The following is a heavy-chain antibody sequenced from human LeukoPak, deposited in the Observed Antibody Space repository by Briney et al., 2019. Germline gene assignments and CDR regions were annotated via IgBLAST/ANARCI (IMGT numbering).Heavy chain of an antibody. CDR1: GYTFTSYY. Sequence: ASVKVSCKASGYTFTSYYMHWLRQAPGQGLEWMGIINPSGGSTSYAQKFQGRVTMTRDTSTSTVYMELSSLRSEDTAVYYCAREWLRYFDWPYDAFDIWGQGTMVTVSS. V-gene: IGHV1-46*01. CDR2: INPSGGST. J-gene: IGHJ3*02. CDR3: AREWLRYFDWPYDAFDI. D-gene: IGHD3-9*01.